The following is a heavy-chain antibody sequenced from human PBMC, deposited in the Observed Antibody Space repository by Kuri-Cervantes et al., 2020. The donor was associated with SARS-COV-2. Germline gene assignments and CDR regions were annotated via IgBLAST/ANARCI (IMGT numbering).Heavy chain of an antibody. CDR3: GRLGATKGSHYYGVDV. CDR2: IHYSGST. J-gene: IGHJ6*02. V-gene: IGHV4-61*01. D-gene: IGHD1-26*01. Sequence: SETLSLTCTVSGGSVSSGSYYWSWIRQPPGKGLEWIGNIHYSGSTNYNNSLDSRVTISVDTSKNQLSLRLSSVTAADTAVYYCGRLGATKGSHYYGVDVWSQGTTVTVSS. CDR1: GGSVSSGSYY.